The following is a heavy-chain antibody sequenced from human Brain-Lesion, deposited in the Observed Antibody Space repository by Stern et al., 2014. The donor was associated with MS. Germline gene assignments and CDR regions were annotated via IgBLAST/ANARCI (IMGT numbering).Heavy chain of an antibody. CDR1: GGTSSNLV. V-gene: IGHV1-69*06. J-gene: IGHJ5*02. CDR2: IIPVFDTA. CDR3: AREQGHWFDP. Sequence: VQLEESGAEVKKPASSVKVSCKASGGTSSNLVISWLRQAPGQGLEWVGGIIPVFDTANYAQKFQGRVTIIADRSTSTVYLELIGLRSEDTAVYYCAREQGHWFDPWGQGTLVTVSS.